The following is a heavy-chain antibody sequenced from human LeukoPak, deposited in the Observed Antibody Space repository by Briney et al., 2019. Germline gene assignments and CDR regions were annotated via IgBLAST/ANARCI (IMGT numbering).Heavy chain of an antibody. D-gene: IGHD2-15*01. V-gene: IGHV1-69*05. Sequence: GSSVRVSCEAFVGSFSSEAISWVRQAPGQGLEWMGGIIPIFGTANYAKKFQGRVTITTDESTSTAYMEVSSLRSEDTDVYYCGRKAGDCGGGSCYSIDYWGQGTLVTVSS. J-gene: IGHJ4*02. CDR3: GRKAGDCGGGSCYSIDY. CDR1: VGSFSSEA. CDR2: IIPIFGTA.